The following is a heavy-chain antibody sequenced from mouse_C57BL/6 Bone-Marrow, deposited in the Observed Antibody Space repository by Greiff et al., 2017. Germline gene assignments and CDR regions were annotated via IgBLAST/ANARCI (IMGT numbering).Heavy chain of an antibody. D-gene: IGHD1-1*01. CDR3: ASHPITTVVAPWYFDV. J-gene: IGHJ1*03. V-gene: IGHV5-6*01. CDR1: GFTFSSYG. CDR2: ISSGGSYT. Sequence: EVMLVESGGDLVKPGGSLKLSCAASGFTFSSYGMSWVRQTPDKRLEWVATISSGGSYTSYPDSVKGRFTISRDNAKNTLYLQMSSLKSENTAMYYVASHPITTVVAPWYFDVWGTGTTVTVSS.